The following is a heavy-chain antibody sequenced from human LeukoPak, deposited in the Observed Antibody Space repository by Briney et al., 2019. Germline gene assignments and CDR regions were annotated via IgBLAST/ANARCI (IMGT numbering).Heavy chain of an antibody. J-gene: IGHJ3*02. CDR1: GFILCTYG. Sequence: GGSLRLSCGASGFILCTYGKQWVRQAPGEGLEWVAVISHDGSNKYYADSVKGRFTISRNNSKNTLDLQMYSLRAEDTAVYFCAKVTYSIGWYHAFDIWGQGTMVTVSS. D-gene: IGHD6-19*01. CDR2: ISHDGSNK. V-gene: IGHV3-30*18. CDR3: AKVTYSIGWYHAFDI.